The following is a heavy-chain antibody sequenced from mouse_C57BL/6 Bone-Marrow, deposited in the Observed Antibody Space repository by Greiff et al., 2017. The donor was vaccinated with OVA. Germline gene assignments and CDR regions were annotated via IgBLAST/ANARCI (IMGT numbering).Heavy chain of an antibody. Sequence: VQLQQPGAELVKPGASVKMSCKASGYTFTSYWITWVKQRTGQGLEWIGDIYPGSGSTNYNEKFKGKATLTVDTSSSTAYMQLISLTSDDSAVYYCASTTVVDYAMDDWGQGTSVTVSS. CDR3: ASTTVVDYAMDD. D-gene: IGHD1-1*01. V-gene: IGHV1-55*01. CDR1: GYTFTSYW. CDR2: IYPGSGST. J-gene: IGHJ4*01.